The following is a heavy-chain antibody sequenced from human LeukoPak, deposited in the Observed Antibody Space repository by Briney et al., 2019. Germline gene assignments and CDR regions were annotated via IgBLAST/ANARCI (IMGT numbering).Heavy chain of an antibody. CDR3: ARGGPRYCSSTSCMHPLDY. CDR2: ISAYNGNT. Sequence: GASVKVSCKASGYTFTSYGISWVRQAPGQGLEWMGWISAYNGNTNYAQKLQGRVTMTTDTSTSTAYMELRSLRSDDTAVYYCARGGPRYCSSTSCMHPLDYWGQGTLVTVSS. D-gene: IGHD2-2*01. J-gene: IGHJ4*02. CDR1: GYTFTSYG. V-gene: IGHV1-18*01.